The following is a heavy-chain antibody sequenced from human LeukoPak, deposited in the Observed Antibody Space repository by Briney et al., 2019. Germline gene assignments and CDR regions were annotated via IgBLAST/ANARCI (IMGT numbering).Heavy chain of an antibody. CDR1: GYSISRGYY. V-gene: IGHV4-38-2*01. Sequence: PSETLSLTCAVSGYSISRGYYWGWIRQAPGKGLEWIGSIYHSGSTQYNPSLKSRLIISVNTSKNQFSLKLSSVTAADTAVYFXXXHXXXXXXXXXXXXXXXXXXXXXXXXXXXXNDP. CDR3: XXHXXXXXXXXXXXXXXXXXXXXXXXXXXXXNDP. CDR2: IYHSGST. J-gene: IGHJ5*02.